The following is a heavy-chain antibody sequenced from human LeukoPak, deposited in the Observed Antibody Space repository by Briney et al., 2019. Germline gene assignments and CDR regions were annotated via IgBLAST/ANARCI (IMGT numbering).Heavy chain of an antibody. V-gene: IGHV4-61*01. CDR2: MYYSGSS. CDR3: ARARRPNWFDL. CDR1: GCPVSSGSYH. J-gene: IGHJ5*02. Sequence: AETLSLTCTVSGCPVSSGSYHWSWLRQPPGEGVEWIGYMYYSGSSNYNPYLKSRVTISVDTSKNQYSLKLSSVTAADTAVDCCARARRPNWFDLWGQGPLVTVST.